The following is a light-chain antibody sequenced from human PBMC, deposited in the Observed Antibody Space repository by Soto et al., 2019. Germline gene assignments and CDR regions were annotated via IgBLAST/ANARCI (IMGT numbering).Light chain of an antibody. J-gene: IGLJ2*01. V-gene: IGLV1-47*01. CDR2: SNN. CDR1: TSSIGSNY. CDR3: AAWDDSLNVLV. Sequence: QSVLTQPPSASGTPGQRVTISCSGSTSSIGSNYVYWYQQLPGTAPKLLIYSNNQRPSGVPDRFSGSKSGTSASLAISGLRSEDEAEYYCAAWDDSLNVLVFGGGTKLTVL.